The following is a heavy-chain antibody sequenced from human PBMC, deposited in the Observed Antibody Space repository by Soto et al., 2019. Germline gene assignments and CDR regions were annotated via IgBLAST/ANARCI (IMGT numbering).Heavy chain of an antibody. V-gene: IGHV3-43D*04. J-gene: IGHJ4*02. D-gene: IGHD5-12*01. CDR2: ISWDGGST. Sequence: GGSLRLSCAASGFTFDDYAMHWVRQAPGKGLEWVSLISWDGGSTYYADSVKGRFTISRDNSKNSLYLQMNSLRAEDTALYYCAKDTHHSGPTTGFDYWGQGTLVTVSS. CDR3: AKDTHHSGPTTGFDY. CDR1: GFTFDDYA.